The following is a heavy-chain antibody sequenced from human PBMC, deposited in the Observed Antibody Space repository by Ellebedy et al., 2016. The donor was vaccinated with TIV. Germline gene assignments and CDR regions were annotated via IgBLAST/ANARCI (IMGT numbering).Heavy chain of an antibody. CDR3: ARDQSVVTAASHSEGMDV. CDR1: GGSISSGGYS. V-gene: IGHV4-31*03. Sequence: MPSETLSLTCTVSGGSISSGGYSWSWIRQHPGKGLEWIGCIYYSGSTYYNPSLKSRLTVSVDTSKNQFSLKLSSVTAADTAVYYCARDQSVVTAASHSEGMDVWGQGTTVTVSS. J-gene: IGHJ6*02. CDR2: IYYSGST. D-gene: IGHD2-21*02.